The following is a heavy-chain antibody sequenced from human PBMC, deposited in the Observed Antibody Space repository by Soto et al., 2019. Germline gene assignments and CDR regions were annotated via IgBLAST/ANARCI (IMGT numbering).Heavy chain of an antibody. V-gene: IGHV2-5*02. J-gene: IGHJ4*02. CDR3: AHHPYYGLGSCSFDY. Sequence: QITLKESGPTLVKPTQTLTLTCTFSGFSLSTSGVGVGWIRQPPGKALEWLAVIYWDDDKRYSPSLKSRLTITKDTSKNHVVLTMTNMDPVDTATYYCAHHPYYGLGSCSFDYWGQGTLVTVFS. CDR1: GFSLSTSGVG. D-gene: IGHD3-10*01. CDR2: IYWDDDK.